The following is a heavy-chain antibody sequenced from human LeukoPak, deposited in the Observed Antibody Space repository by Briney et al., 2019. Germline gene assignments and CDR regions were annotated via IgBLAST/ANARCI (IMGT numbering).Heavy chain of an antibody. V-gene: IGHV4-30-4*01. CDR1: GGSISRGGYY. Sequence: SLTRTVSGGSISRGGYYWRWIRQPPGKGLGWVGYIYYSGSTYYNPSLKSRVTISVDTSKNQFSLKLSSVTAADTAVYYCARVEGEDTAMFYWGQGTLVTVSS. D-gene: IGHD5-18*01. J-gene: IGHJ4*02. CDR2: IYYSGST. CDR3: ARVEGEDTAMFY.